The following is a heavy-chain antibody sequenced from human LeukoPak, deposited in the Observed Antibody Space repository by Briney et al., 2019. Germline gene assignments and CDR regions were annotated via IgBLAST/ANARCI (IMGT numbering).Heavy chain of an antibody. D-gene: IGHD5-12*01. Sequence: SVKVSCKTSGGTFNNYAISWVRQAPGQGLEWMGRVVPMFGVRNYPQTFRGRVNITADKATNTAYMELRSLGAEDTAIYYCATEPSRSYSFDHLDFWGLGTQVTVSS. CDR2: VVPMFGVR. CDR3: ATEPSRSYSFDHLDF. J-gene: IGHJ4*02. V-gene: IGHV1-69*04. CDR1: GGTFNNYA.